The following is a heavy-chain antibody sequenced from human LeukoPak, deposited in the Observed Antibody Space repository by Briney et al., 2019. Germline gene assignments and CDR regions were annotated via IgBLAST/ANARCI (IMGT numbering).Heavy chain of an antibody. CDR2: INPSGGST. J-gene: IGHJ4*02. CDR3: ARVVGATIDY. Sequence: ASVKVSCKASGYTFTSYYMHWVRQAPGQGLEWMGIINPSGGSTSYAQKFQGRVTMTRDMSTSTVHMELSSLRSEDTAVYYCARVVGATIDYWGQGTLVTVSS. D-gene: IGHD1-26*01. V-gene: IGHV1-46*01. CDR1: GYTFTSYY.